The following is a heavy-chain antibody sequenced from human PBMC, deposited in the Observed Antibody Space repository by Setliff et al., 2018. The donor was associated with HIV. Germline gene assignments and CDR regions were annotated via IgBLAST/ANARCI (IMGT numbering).Heavy chain of an antibody. CDR1: AYTFTDYY. D-gene: IGHD6-19*01. CDR3: ARRQQWLGREYYLDY. J-gene: IGHJ4*02. V-gene: IGHV1-2*02. Sequence: GASVKVSCKASAYTFTDYYMHWVRQAPGQGLEWMGWINPNSGDTNYAQKSQGRVTMTRDTSIKTAYMELSSLRSDDTAVYYCARRQQWLGREYYLDYWGQGTLVTVSS. CDR2: INPNSGDT.